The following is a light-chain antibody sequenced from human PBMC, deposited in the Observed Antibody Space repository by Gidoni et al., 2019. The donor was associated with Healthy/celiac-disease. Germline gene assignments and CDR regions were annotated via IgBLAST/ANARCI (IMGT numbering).Light chain of an antibody. CDR3: QQYKNWPAIT. CDR2: GAS. J-gene: IGKJ5*01. V-gene: IGKV3-15*01. CDR1: QSVSNN. Sequence: IVMTQSPATLSVSPGEGATLSCRASQSVSNNLAWYQQKPGQAPRLLIYGASTRAPGIPARFGGGGSGTEFTLTIRSLQSEDFAVYYCQQYKNWPAITFGQGTRLEIK.